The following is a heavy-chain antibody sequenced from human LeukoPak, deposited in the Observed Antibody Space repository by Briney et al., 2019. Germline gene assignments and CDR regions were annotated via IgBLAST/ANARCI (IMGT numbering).Heavy chain of an antibody. CDR3: TSRRGDY. CDR2: IKQDGSEK. Sequence: GGSLRLSCAASGFTLSSYWMSWVRQAPGKGLEWVANIKQDGSEKYYVDSVKGRFTISRDNAKNSLYLEMSSLRAEDTAVYYCTSRRGDYWGRGTLVSVCS. J-gene: IGHJ4*02. CDR1: GFTLSSYW. D-gene: IGHD3-10*01. V-gene: IGHV3-7*01.